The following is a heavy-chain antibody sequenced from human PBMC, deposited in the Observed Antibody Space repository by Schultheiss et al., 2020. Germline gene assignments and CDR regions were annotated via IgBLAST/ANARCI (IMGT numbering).Heavy chain of an antibody. Sequence: LKISCAASGFTFSDYYMSWIRQAPGKGLEWVSYISSSSSYTNYADSVKGRFTISRDNAKNSLYLQMNSLRAEDTAVYYCARDECSSTSCYYYYYGMDVWGQGTTVTVSS. CDR1: GFTFSDYY. D-gene: IGHD2-2*01. J-gene: IGHJ6*02. V-gene: IGHV3-11*05. CDR3: ARDECSSTSCYYYYYGMDV. CDR2: ISSSSSYT.